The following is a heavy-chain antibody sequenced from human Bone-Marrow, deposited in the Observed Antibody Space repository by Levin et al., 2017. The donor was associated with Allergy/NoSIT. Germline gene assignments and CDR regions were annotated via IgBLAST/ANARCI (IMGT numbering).Heavy chain of an antibody. CDR3: ARDSTVTPYHVFGH. CDR1: GFTFSSYA. Sequence: AGGSLRLSCAASGFTFSSYALHWVRQAPGKGLAWVAVISYDGSNKYYADSVKGRFAISRDNSKNTLYLQMNSLRAEDTAVYYCARDSTVTPYHVFGHWGQGTLVTVSS. D-gene: IGHD4-17*01. J-gene: IGHJ5*02. V-gene: IGHV3-30*09. CDR2: ISYDGSNK.